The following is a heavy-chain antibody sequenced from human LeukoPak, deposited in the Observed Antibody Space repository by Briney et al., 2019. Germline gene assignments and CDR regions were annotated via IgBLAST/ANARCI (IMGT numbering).Heavy chain of an antibody. V-gene: IGHV3-48*01. D-gene: IGHD6-19*01. CDR2: ISASTSTM. J-gene: IGHJ4*02. CDR3: ARGKGAHSSGYYYFDY. Sequence: GGSLRLSCAASGFSFHNYGINWVRQAPGKGLEWVSYISASTSTMHYADSVKGRFTISRDNAKNSLYLQMNSIRAEDTAAYYCARGKGAHSSGYYYFDYWGQGTLVTVSS. CDR1: GFSFHNYG.